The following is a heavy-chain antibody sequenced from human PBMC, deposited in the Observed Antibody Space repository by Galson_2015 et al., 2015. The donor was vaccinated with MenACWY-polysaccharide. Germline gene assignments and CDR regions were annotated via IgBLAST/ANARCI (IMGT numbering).Heavy chain of an antibody. J-gene: IGHJ4*02. Sequence: SLRLSCAVSGFTFGNYWMTWVRQAPGKGLEWVANINEDEREKYHLDSVKGRFTISRDDAKNSLYLQMNSLRAEDTAVYYCARGVYSLDSWGQGTRVTVSS. CDR2: INEDEREK. CDR1: GFTFGNYW. V-gene: IGHV3-7*01. CDR3: ARGVYSLDS. D-gene: IGHD4-11*01.